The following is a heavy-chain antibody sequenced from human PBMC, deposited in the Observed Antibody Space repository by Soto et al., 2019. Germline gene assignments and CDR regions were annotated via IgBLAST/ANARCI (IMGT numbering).Heavy chain of an antibody. CDR2: TYYRSEWHR. V-gene: IGHV6-1*01. D-gene: IGHD6-25*01. J-gene: IGHJ1*01. CDR3: AYSAYFREYSPH. CDR1: GDSVSSNIGT. Sequence: QTLSLTCVISGDSVSSNIGTWNWLRQSPSRGLEWLGRTYYRSEWHRDYAVSVRSRITINPDTSENQFSLQLSSLTPEDTAVYYCAYSAYFREYSPHWGQGTPVTVSS.